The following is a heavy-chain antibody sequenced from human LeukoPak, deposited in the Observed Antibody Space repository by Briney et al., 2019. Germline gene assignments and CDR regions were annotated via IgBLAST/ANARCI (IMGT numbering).Heavy chain of an antibody. CDR3: AREGIAASRYFQH. J-gene: IGHJ1*01. D-gene: IGHD6-13*01. CDR1: GGPISSYY. Sequence: PSETLSLTCTVSGGPISSYYWSWIRQPAGKGLEWIGRIYTSGSTNYNPSLKSRVTISVDKSKNQFSLKLSSVTAADTAVYYCAREGIAASRYFQHWGQGTLVTVSS. V-gene: IGHV4-4*07. CDR2: IYTSGST.